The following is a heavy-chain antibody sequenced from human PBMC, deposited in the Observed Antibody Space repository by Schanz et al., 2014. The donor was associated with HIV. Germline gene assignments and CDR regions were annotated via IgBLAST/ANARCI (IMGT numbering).Heavy chain of an antibody. CDR3: AKAGLFFGQLWLGFFDY. CDR1: GFSFDTFG. CDR2: ISHNGNND. Sequence: QVQLVESGGGVVQPGRSLRLSCAGSGFSFDTFGIHWVRQAPGKGLEWVAVISHNGNNDYYAESVKGRVTISRDNSKNTLYLQMNNLKTEDTAVYYCAKAGLFFGQLWLGFFDYWGQGAQVTVSS. J-gene: IGHJ4*02. V-gene: IGHV3-30*18. D-gene: IGHD5-18*01.